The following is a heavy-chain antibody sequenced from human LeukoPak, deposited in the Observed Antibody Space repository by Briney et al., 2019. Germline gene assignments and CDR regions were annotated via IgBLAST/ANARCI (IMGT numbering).Heavy chain of an antibody. V-gene: IGHV3-23*01. Sequence: GGSVRLSCIASGFTLSSYDMTWVRQTPGKGLEYVSSIGSGGYTFYAGSVKGRFSISRDISQNTVYLQMNSLRAEDTAMYFCAKKLPGASYYFDFWGQGTLVTVSS. CDR2: IGSGGYT. J-gene: IGHJ4*02. CDR3: AKKLPGASYYFDF. CDR1: GFTLSSYD. D-gene: IGHD7-27*01.